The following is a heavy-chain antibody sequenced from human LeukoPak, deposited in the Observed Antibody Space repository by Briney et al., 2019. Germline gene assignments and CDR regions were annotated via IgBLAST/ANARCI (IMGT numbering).Heavy chain of an antibody. CDR2: ISWNSGSI. D-gene: IGHD6-19*01. J-gene: IGHJ1*01. V-gene: IGHV3-9*01. CDR1: GFTFDDYA. CDR3: AKDIALAGTYFQH. Sequence: GGSLRLSCAASGFTFDDYAMHWVRQAPGKGLEWVSGISWNSGSIGYADSVKGRFTISRDNAKNSLYLQMNSLRAEDTALYYCAKDIALAGTYFQHWGQGTLVTVSS.